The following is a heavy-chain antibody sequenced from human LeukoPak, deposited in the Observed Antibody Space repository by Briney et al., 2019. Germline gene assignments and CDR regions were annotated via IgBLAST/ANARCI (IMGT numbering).Heavy chain of an antibody. CDR1: GFTFTSYA. CDR2: VSGGGGST. D-gene: IGHD2-15*01. Sequence: GGSLRLSCVASGFTFTSYAMGWVRQAPGRGLEWVSTVSGGGGSTYYAVSLKGRFTISRDNSKNTLYLQMNSLRAEDTAVYYCAKGCGDTCYSDFDFWGQGALVTVSS. J-gene: IGHJ4*02. V-gene: IGHV3-23*01. CDR3: AKGCGDTCYSDFDF.